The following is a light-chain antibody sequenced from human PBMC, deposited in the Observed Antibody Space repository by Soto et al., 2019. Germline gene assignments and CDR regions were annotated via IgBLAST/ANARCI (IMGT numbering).Light chain of an antibody. V-gene: IGKV3-15*01. CDR2: DTS. Sequence: EIVMTQSPATLSVSPGERATLSCRASQSVSSNLAWYQQMPGQPPRLLIYDTSTRATAIPARFSGSGSGTEFTLTISGLQSEDFAVYYCQKYNDWPLTFGGGAKVEIK. J-gene: IGKJ4*01. CDR3: QKYNDWPLT. CDR1: QSVSSN.